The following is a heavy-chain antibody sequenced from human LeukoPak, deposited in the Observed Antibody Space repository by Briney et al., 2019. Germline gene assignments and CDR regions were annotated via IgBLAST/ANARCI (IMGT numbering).Heavy chain of an antibody. CDR1: GYTFTGYY. D-gene: IGHD2-2*01. CDR2: INPNSGGT. V-gene: IGHV1-2*02. CDR3: ARDSVPSYGIDV. Sequence: ASVKVSCKASGYTFTGYYMHWVRQAPGQGLEWMGWINPNSGGTNYAQKFQGRVTMTRDTSISTAYMELSRLRSDDTAVYYCARDSVPSYGIDVWGQGTTVTVSS. J-gene: IGHJ6*02.